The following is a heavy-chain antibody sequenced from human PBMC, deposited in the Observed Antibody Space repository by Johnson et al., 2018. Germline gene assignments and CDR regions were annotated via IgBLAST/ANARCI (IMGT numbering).Heavy chain of an antibody. CDR2: ISGSGGSI. V-gene: IGHV3-23*01. CDR1: GFTFSSYA. D-gene: IGHD1-7*01. Sequence: EVQLLESGGGLVQPGGSLRLSCAASGFTFSSYAMSWVRQAPGKGLEWVSAISGSGGSIFYADSVNGRFTISRDNSKNTLYLQMNSLRAEDTAVYYCAKFDREGKYTWNYLYFDYWGQGTLVTVSS. CDR3: AKFDREGKYTWNYLYFDY. J-gene: IGHJ4*02.